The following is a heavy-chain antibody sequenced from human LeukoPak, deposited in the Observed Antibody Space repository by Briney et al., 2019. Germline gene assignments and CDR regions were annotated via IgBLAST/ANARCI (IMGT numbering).Heavy chain of an antibody. V-gene: IGHV4-61*02. CDR1: AGSISSGNYY. Sequence: SETLSLTCTVSAGSISSGNYYWSWIRQPAGKGLEWIGRIYTSGSTNYNPSLKSRVTISVDTSKNRFSLKLSSVTAADTAVYYCAREPRLLRNWIDPWGQGTLVTVSS. D-gene: IGHD2-15*01. CDR3: AREPRLLRNWIDP. J-gene: IGHJ5*02. CDR2: IYTSGST.